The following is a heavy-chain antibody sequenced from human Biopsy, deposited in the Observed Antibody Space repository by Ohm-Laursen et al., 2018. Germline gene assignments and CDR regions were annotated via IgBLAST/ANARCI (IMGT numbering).Heavy chain of an antibody. J-gene: IGHJ2*01. D-gene: IGHD2-15*01. CDR1: GGPIADNY. CDR3: ARGSREYCSGEGCLYWYFDL. V-gene: IGHV4-59*07. Sequence: SDTLSLTCTVSGGPIADNYWSWIRQPPGKALEWIGSIFHTGVVNYSPPLKSRAAIVVDISQRQSFLKLTSVTAADTAVYFCARGSREYCSGEGCLYWYFDLWGRGSLVTVSS. CDR2: IFHTGVV.